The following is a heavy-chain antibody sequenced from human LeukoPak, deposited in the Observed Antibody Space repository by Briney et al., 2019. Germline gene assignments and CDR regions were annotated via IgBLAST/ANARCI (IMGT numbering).Heavy chain of an antibody. CDR2: IIPIFGTA. V-gene: IGHV1-69*06. J-gene: IGHJ4*02. CDR3: ARLLSDMLGPFDY. CDR1: GGTFSSYA. D-gene: IGHD2-21*02. Sequence: SVKVSCKASGGTFSSYAISWVRQAPGQGLEWMGGIIPIFGTANYAQKFQGRVTITADKSTSTAYMELSSLRSEDTAVYYCARLLSDMLGPFDYWGQGTLVTVSS.